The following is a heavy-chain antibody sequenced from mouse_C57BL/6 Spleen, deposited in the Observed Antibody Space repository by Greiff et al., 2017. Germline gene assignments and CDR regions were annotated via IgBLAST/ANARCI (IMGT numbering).Heavy chain of an antibody. CDR1: GYTFTTYP. CDR3: GSGANWGHWYFDV. Sequence: VQLQQSGAELVKPGASVKMSCKASGYTFTTYPMQWMKQNHGKSLEWIGNFHPYNDDTKYNEKFKGKATLTVEKSSSTVYVALSRLTSDDAAVYCGGSGANWGHWYFDVWGTGTTVTVSS. D-gene: IGHD4-1*01. J-gene: IGHJ1*03. V-gene: IGHV1-47*01. CDR2: FHPYNDDT.